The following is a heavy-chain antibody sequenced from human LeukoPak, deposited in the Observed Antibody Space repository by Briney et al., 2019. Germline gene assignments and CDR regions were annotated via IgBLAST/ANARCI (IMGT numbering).Heavy chain of an antibody. CDR1: GLTFSNYG. CDR3: AKGGYDYAEYVDY. Sequence: GGSLRLSCVASGLTFSNYGMSWVRQAPGKGLEWVSRISFSGVNTYYADSVRGRFTISRDKSKNTLYLQMNSLRAEDTAVYYCAKGGYDYAEYVDYWGQGTLVTVSS. CDR2: ISFSGVNT. D-gene: IGHD4-17*01. J-gene: IGHJ4*02. V-gene: IGHV3-23*01.